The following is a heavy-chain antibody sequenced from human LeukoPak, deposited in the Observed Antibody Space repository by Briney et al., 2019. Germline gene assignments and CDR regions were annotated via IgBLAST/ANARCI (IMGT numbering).Heavy chain of an antibody. Sequence: PSETLSLTCTVSGGSISSYYWSWIRQPPGKGLEWIGYTYYSGSTNYNPSLKSRVTISVDTSKNQFSLKLSSVTAADTAVYYCARAHGHYYDSSGYYLDYWGQGTLVTVSS. CDR1: GGSISSYY. CDR2: TYYSGST. V-gene: IGHV4-59*01. J-gene: IGHJ4*02. CDR3: ARAHGHYYDSSGYYLDY. D-gene: IGHD3-22*01.